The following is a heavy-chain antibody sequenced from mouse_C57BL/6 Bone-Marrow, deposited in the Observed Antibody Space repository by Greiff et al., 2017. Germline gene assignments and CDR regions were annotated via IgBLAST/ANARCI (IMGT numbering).Heavy chain of an antibody. J-gene: IGHJ1*03. Sequence: VQLQQSGAELMKPGASVKLSCKATGYTFTGYWIEWVKQRPGHGLEWIGEILPGSGSTNYNAKFQGKATFTADTSSNTADMQHSSLTTEDSAIYYCAGGNQDRWFDVWGTGPTVTVSS. D-gene: IGHD2-1*01. V-gene: IGHV1-9*01. CDR2: ILPGSGST. CDR1: GYTFTGYW. CDR3: AGGNQDRWFDV.